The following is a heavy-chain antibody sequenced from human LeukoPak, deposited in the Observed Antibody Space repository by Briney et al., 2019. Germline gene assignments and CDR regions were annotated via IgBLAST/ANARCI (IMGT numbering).Heavy chain of an antibody. V-gene: IGHV3-33*06. Sequence: PGRSLSLSCAASGFTFSSYGMHWVRQAPGKGLEWVAVIWYDGSNKYYADSVKGRFTISRDNSKNTLYLQMNSLRAEDTAVYYCAKDRDRVEAAGLFDYWGQGTLVTVSS. CDR3: AKDRDRVEAAGLFDY. CDR2: IWYDGSNK. D-gene: IGHD6-13*01. J-gene: IGHJ4*02. CDR1: GFTFSSYG.